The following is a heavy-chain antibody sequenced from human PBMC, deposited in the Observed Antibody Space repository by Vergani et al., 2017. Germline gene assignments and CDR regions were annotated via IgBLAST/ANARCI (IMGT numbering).Heavy chain of an antibody. CDR3: VRDHYVVVGPAAGAFDS. V-gene: IGHV3-7*01. CDR2: IKQDGSDT. J-gene: IGHJ4*02. D-gene: IGHD2-21*01. CDR1: GFSFSGHW. Sequence: EVQLVESGGGLVQLGGSLRLSCAASGFSFSGHWMTWVRQSPGKGLEWVANIKQDGSDTHYLDSVEGRFTISRDNAKNSLYLQMNSLRGEDTAVYYCVRDHYVVVGPAAGAFDSWCQETLVTVSS.